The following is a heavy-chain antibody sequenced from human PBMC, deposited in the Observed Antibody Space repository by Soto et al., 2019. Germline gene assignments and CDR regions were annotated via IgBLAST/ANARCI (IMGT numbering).Heavy chain of an antibody. CDR2: IYHTGST. J-gene: IGHJ4*02. Sequence: SETLSLTCVVSGDSISSTHWWTWVRQTPGKGLEWIGEIYHTGSTKYNPSLKNRVTISVDKSNNEFSLNLKSVTAADTAVYYCARGSTGYSSSWYRYWGQGTLVTVSS. CDR1: GDSISSTHW. CDR3: ARGSTGYSSSWYRY. V-gene: IGHV4-4*02. D-gene: IGHD6-13*01.